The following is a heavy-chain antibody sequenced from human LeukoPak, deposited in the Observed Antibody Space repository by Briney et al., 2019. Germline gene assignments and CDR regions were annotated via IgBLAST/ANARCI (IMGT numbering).Heavy chain of an antibody. Sequence: GESLKISFQGSGYSFTTYWIGWVRPMPGKGLEWMGIIYPGDSDTKYSPSFQGQVTISADKSISTAYLQWSSLKASDTAMYYCAANRAFGSGSFDYWGQGTLVTVSS. D-gene: IGHD3-10*01. V-gene: IGHV5-51*01. CDR1: GYSFTTYW. CDR3: AANRAFGSGSFDY. J-gene: IGHJ4*02. CDR2: IYPGDSDT.